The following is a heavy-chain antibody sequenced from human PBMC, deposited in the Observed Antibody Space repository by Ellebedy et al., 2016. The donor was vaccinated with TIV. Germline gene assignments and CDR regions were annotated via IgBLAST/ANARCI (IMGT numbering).Heavy chain of an antibody. Sequence: MPSETLSLTCTVSGISIGRYFWNWIRQSPEKGLEWIGHIYYSGTTTYSPSLKSRVTMSVDTSKNQFSLRLTSATAADTAVYYCARRLHYGDWYFDLWGRGTLVTVSS. CDR1: GISIGRYF. CDR3: ARRLHYGDWYFDL. V-gene: IGHV4-59*01. CDR2: IYYSGTT. D-gene: IGHD4-17*01. J-gene: IGHJ2*01.